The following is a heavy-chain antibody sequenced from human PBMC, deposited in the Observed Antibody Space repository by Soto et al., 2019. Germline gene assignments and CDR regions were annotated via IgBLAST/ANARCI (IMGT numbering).Heavy chain of an antibody. CDR1: GFAFRSYT. Sequence: GGSLRLSCAASGFAFRSYTMNWVRQAPGKGLEWVSSISGSDNNIYYADSVKGRLTISRDNSKNSLYLQMNSLRAEDTAVYYCARIVATIYYYSYGMDVWGQGTTVTVSS. D-gene: IGHD5-12*01. V-gene: IGHV3-21*01. CDR2: ISGSDNNI. J-gene: IGHJ6*02. CDR3: ARIVATIYYYSYGMDV.